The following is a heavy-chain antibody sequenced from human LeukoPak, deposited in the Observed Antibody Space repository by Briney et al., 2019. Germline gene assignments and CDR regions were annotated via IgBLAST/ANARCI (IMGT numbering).Heavy chain of an antibody. J-gene: IGHJ5*02. CDR1: GGSFSGHY. Sequence: ETLSLTCAVFGGSFSGHYWSWVRQAPGKGLEWVANIKQDGSEKYYVDSVKGRFTISGDNAKNSLYLQMNSLRAEDTAVYYCAREVVVVVAASNWFDPWGQGTLVTVSS. CDR2: IKQDGSEK. D-gene: IGHD2-15*01. V-gene: IGHV3-7*01. CDR3: AREVVVVVAASNWFDP.